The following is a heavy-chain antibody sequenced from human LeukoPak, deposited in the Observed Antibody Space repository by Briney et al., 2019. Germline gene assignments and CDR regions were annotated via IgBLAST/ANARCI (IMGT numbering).Heavy chain of an antibody. Sequence: GGSLRLSCAASGFTVSSKYMSWVRQAPGKGLEWVSVIHSGGSTYYADSVKGRFTISRDNSKNTLYIQMNSLRAEDTAVYYCARGVAVAGTICFDYWGQGTLVTVSS. V-gene: IGHV3-53*01. D-gene: IGHD6-19*01. J-gene: IGHJ4*02. CDR1: GFTVSSKY. CDR2: IHSGGST. CDR3: ARGVAVAGTICFDY.